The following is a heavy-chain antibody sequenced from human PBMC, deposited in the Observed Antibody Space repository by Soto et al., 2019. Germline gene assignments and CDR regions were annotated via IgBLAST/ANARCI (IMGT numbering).Heavy chain of an antibody. D-gene: IGHD1-7*01. Sequence: QVQLQESGPGLVKPSQTLSLTCTVSGGSISSGNYYWSWIRQPPGKGLEWIGFISYSGSTYYNASLKSLFTISVDTSKNQFSLNLSFVTAADTAVYYCATMGTPATGLYYFDYWGQGTLVTVSS. V-gene: IGHV4-30-4*01. CDR2: ISYSGST. J-gene: IGHJ4*02. CDR1: GGSISSGNYY. CDR3: ATMGTPATGLYYFDY.